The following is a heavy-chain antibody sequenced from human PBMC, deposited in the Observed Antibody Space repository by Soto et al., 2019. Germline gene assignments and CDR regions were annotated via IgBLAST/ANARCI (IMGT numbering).Heavy chain of an antibody. CDR1: GHTFTSSG. CDR3: ARDPVSMVATPIDY. J-gene: IGHJ4*02. D-gene: IGHD5-12*01. CDR2: ISASNGNT. Sequence: ASVKVSSQASGHTFTSSGISWLRKAPGQGVEWMRWISASNGNTNNARKLQGRVTMTTDTSTSTAYMELRSLRSDDPAVYYCARDPVSMVATPIDYGGQGTLVTVSS. V-gene: IGHV1-18*01.